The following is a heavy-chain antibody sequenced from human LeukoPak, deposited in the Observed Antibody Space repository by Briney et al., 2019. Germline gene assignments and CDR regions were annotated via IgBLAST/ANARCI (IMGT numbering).Heavy chain of an antibody. CDR3: ARGSFQAAQDPYYYYGMDV. Sequence: PSETLSLTCTVSGGSISSYYWSWIRQPPGKGLEWIGEINHSGSTNYNPSLKSRVTISVDTSKNQFSLKLSSVTAADTAVDYCARGSFQAAQDPYYYYGMDVWGQGTTVTVSS. J-gene: IGHJ6*02. CDR2: INHSGST. CDR1: GGSISSYY. D-gene: IGHD6-13*01. V-gene: IGHV4-34*01.